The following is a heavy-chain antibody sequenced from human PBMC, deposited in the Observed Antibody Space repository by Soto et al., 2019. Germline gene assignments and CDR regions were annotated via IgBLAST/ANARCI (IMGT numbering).Heavy chain of an antibody. CDR1: GLTFRSYA. V-gene: IGHV3-23*01. CDR2: ISGSGIST. J-gene: IGHJ2*01. Sequence: GGSLRLSCAASGLTFRSYAMSWVRQAPGKGLEWVSGISGSGISTHYADSVKGRFTVSRDNSKNTLYLQMNSLRAEDTAVYNCAKEPVGPDWYFDLWGRGTLVTVSS. CDR3: AKEPVGPDWYFDL.